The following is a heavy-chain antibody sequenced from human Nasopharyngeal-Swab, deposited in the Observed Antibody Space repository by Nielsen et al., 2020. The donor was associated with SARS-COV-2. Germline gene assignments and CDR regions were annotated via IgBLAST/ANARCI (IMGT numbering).Heavy chain of an antibody. CDR3: ARVFGVVNPYYYYYYMDV. CDR1: GYSISSGYY. J-gene: IGHJ6*03. V-gene: IGHV4-38-2*01. D-gene: IGHD3-3*01. CDR2: IYHSGIT. Sequence: GSLRLSCAVSGYSISSGYYWGWTRQPPGKGLEWIGSIYHSGITYYNPSLKSRVTISVDTSKNQFSLKLSSVTAADTAVYYCARVFGVVNPYYYYYYMDVWGKGTTVTVSS.